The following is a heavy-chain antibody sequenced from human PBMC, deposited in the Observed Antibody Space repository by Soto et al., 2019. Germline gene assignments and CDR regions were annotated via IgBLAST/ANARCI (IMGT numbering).Heavy chain of an antibody. CDR1: GGSISSSSHY. CDR2: VYYSGSL. J-gene: IGHJ4*02. Sequence: SETLSLTCTVSGGSISSSSHYWGWIRQPPGKGLEWIENVYYSGSLYFNPSLKGRATISLDTSKNQLTLTLTSVTAADTAVYYCASENIVGSRPYYFDNWGQGALVTVSS. D-gene: IGHD5-12*01. V-gene: IGHV4-39*01. CDR3: ASENIVGSRPYYFDN.